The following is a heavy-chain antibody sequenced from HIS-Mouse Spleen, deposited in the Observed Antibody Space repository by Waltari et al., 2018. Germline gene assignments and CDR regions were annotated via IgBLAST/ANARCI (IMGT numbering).Heavy chain of an antibody. J-gene: IGHJ4*02. CDR2: IYYSGST. CDR1: GGSISRSSYY. Sequence: QLQLQESGPGLVKPSETLSLTCTVSGGSISRSSYYWGWIRQPPGKGLEWIGSIYYSGSTYYNPSLKSRVTISVDTSKNQFSLKLSSVTAADTAVYYCARIHYFWSGPGDYWGQGTLVTVSS. D-gene: IGHD3-3*01. CDR3: ARIHYFWSGPGDY. V-gene: IGHV4-39*07.